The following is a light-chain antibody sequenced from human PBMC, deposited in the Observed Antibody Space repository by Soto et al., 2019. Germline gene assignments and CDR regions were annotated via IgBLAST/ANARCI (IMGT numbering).Light chain of an antibody. V-gene: IGLV2-14*01. J-gene: IGLJ1*01. Sequence: QSALTQPASVSGSPGQSITISCTGTSSDVGGYNYVSWYQQHPGTAPKLIIYEVTNRPSGISNRFSGSKSGNTASLTISGLQAEDEGDYYCSSYAGTRLFVFGSGTKVTVL. CDR2: EVT. CDR1: SSDVGGYNY. CDR3: SSYAGTRLFV.